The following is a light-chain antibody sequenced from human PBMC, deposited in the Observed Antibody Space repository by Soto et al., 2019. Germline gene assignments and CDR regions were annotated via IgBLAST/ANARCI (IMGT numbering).Light chain of an antibody. V-gene: IGKV3-11*01. CDR3: QQRYTRVT. J-gene: IGKJ5*01. Sequence: EIVLTQSPATLSLSPGERATLSCRASQFVSKFLAWFQQKPGQPPRLLIYDASIRATGIPARFSGSGSETDFTLTNSSLEPDDYAIYYCQQRYTRVTFGQGTRLEIK. CDR2: DAS. CDR1: QFVSKF.